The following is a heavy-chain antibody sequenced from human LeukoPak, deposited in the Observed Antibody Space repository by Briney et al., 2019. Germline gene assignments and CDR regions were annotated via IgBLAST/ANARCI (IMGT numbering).Heavy chain of an antibody. D-gene: IGHD3-22*01. CDR1: GGTFSRYT. CDR2: IIPMFGRA. CDR3: ATDASIYDSRGYYYLW. J-gene: IGHJ4*02. V-gene: IGHV1-69*13. Sequence: GASVKVSCKASGGTFSRYTIGWVRQAPGQGLEWMGGIIPMFGRANYAQKFQGRLTITADESSTTAYMELSGLRSEDTAVYYCATDASIYDSRGYYYLWWGQGTLVTVSS.